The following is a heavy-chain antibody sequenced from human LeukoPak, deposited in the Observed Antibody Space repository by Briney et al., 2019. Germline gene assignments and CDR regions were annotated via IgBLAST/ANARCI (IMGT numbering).Heavy chain of an antibody. J-gene: IGHJ4*02. Sequence: ASVKVSCKASGYTFTSYGISWVRQAPGQGLEWMGWISAYNGNTNYAQKLQGRVTMTTDTSTSTAYMELRSLRSDDTAVYYCARSDFWSGCYSVGTDYWGQGTLVTVSS. CDR2: ISAYNGNT. CDR1: GYTFTSYG. CDR3: ARSDFWSGCYSVGTDY. D-gene: IGHD3-3*01. V-gene: IGHV1-18*01.